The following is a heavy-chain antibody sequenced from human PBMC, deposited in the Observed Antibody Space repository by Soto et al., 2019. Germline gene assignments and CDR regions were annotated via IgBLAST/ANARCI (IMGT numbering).Heavy chain of an antibody. Sequence: SVKVSCKAAGGTFSSYAISWVRQATGQGLEWMGGIIPIFGTANYAQKFQGRFTITADQYTSTAYMDLSSLISEETAVYYCALSYPGVACHWRGYYCMYYCGQ. V-gene: IGHV1-69*13. D-gene: IGHD1-1*01. J-gene: IGHJ4*01. CDR3: ALSYPGVACHWRGYYCMYY. CDR1: GGTFSSYA. CDR2: IIPIFGTA.